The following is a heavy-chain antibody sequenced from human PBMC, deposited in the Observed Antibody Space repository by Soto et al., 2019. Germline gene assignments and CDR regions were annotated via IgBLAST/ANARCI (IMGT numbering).Heavy chain of an antibody. D-gene: IGHD3-22*01. CDR2: ISYDGSNK. CDR3: ARGSRRGYYDSSGYSAGGYFDY. Sequence: QVQLVESGGGVVQPGRSLRLSCAASGFTFSSYAMHWVRQAPGKGLEWVAVISYDGSNKYYADSVKGRFTISRDNSKNTLYLQMNSLRAEDTAVYYCARGSRRGYYDSSGYSAGGYFDYWGQGTLVTVSS. J-gene: IGHJ4*02. CDR1: GFTFSSYA. V-gene: IGHV3-30-3*01.